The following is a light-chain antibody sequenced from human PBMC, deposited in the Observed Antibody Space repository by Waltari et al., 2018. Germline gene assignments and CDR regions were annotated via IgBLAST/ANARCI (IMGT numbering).Light chain of an antibody. CDR2: GKD. J-gene: IGLJ3*02. CDR1: SLRTSY. Sequence: SSELTQDPAVSVALGQTVRITCQGDSLRTSYASWYQLKPGQAPVLVIYGKDMRPSGIPDRISGYSSGATSSLTITGAQAEDEADYYCSSRNGRANQVVFAGGTKVTVL. CDR3: SSRNGRANQVV. V-gene: IGLV3-19*01.